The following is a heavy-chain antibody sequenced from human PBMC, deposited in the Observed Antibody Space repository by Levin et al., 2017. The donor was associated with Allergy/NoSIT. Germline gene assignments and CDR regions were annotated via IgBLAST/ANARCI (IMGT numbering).Heavy chain of an antibody. D-gene: IGHD3-10*01. Sequence: GESLKISCKASGYTFTSYAMHWVRQAPGQRLEWMGWINAGNGNTKYSQKFQGRVTITRDTSASTAYMELSSLRSEDTAVYYCARGGVLWFGDPRLPDYWGQGTLVTVSS. CDR1: GYTFTSYA. CDR3: ARGGVLWFGDPRLPDY. V-gene: IGHV1-3*01. CDR2: INAGNGNT. J-gene: IGHJ4*02.